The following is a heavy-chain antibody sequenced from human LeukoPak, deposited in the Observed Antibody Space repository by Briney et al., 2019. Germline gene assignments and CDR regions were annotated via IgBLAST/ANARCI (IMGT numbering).Heavy chain of an antibody. CDR1: GGSVSSTNW. CDR2: IYHSGTT. CDR3: GGSIYCPRTSGCLGY. D-gene: IGHD2-2*01. Sequence: PSETLSLTCAVSGGSVSSTNWWGWVRQPPGKGLEWIGEIYHSGTTTYNPSLEGRVAISLDVSSNQFSLKLSSVTAADTAVYYCGGSIYCPRTSGCLGYWGQGTLVTVSS. V-gene: IGHV4-4*02. J-gene: IGHJ4*02.